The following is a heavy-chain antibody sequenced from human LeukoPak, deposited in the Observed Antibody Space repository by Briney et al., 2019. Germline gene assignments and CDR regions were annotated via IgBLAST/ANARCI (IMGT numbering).Heavy chain of an antibody. D-gene: IGHD4-23*01. V-gene: IGHV4-4*07. CDR3: ARNYGGNGIAGH. J-gene: IGHJ4*02. CDR2: IHSSGST. Sequence: SETLSLTCTVSGGSISSHYWSWIRQPAGKGLEWIGRIHSSGSTNYNPSLKSRVTMSLDTSKKQFSLKLSPVTAADTAVYYCARNYGGNGIAGHWGPGTLVTVSS. CDR1: GGSISSHY.